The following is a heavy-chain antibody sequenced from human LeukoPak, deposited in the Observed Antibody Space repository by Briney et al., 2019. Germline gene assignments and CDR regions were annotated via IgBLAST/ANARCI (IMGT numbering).Heavy chain of an antibody. D-gene: IGHD3-3*01. CDR2: IHTGGST. CDR3: ASSFAVAGYYHGMDV. CDR1: GGSITSYY. J-gene: IGHJ6*02. Sequence: PSETLSLTCTVSGGSITSYYRSWIRQPAGKGLEWIGRIHTGGSTNYNPSLKSRVTMSVDTSKNQFSLKLTSVTATDTAMYYCASSFAVAGYYHGMDVWGQGTTVTVSS. V-gene: IGHV4-4*07.